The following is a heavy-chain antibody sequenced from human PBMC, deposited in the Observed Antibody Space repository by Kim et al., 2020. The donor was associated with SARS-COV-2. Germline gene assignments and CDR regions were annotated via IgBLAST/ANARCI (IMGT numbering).Heavy chain of an antibody. D-gene: IGHD2-2*01. CDR3: ASIPDLPYDNWFDP. CDR2: IYYSGST. CDR1: GGSISSYY. V-gene: IGHV4-59*01. J-gene: IGHJ5*02. Sequence: SETLSLTCTVSGGSISSYYWSWIRQPPGKGLEWIGYIYYSGSTNYNPSLKSRVTISVDTSKNQFSLKLSSVTAADTAVYYCASIPDLPYDNWFDPWGQGTLVTVSS.